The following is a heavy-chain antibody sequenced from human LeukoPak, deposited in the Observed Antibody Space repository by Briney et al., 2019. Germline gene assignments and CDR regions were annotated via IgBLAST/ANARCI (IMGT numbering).Heavy chain of an antibody. Sequence: ESGGSLSPSCAPSGFTFSSHAMSWVRQAPGKGLEWVSAISGSGGSTYYADSVKGRFTISRDKSKNTLYLQMNSLRAEDTAVYYCAKGLAVAGHFDYWGQGTLVTVSS. CDR3: AKGLAVAGHFDY. CDR2: ISGSGGST. J-gene: IGHJ4*02. CDR1: GFTFSSHA. V-gene: IGHV3-23*01. D-gene: IGHD6-19*01.